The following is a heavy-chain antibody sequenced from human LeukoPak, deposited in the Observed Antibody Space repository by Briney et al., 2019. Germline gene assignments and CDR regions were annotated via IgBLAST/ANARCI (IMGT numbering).Heavy chain of an antibody. CDR3: AADRYCSGGSCLIAFDI. V-gene: IGHV1-69*05. CDR2: IIPIFGTA. J-gene: IGHJ3*02. CDR1: GGTFSSYA. Sequence: AASVKVSCKASGGTFSSYAISWVRQAPGQGLEWMGGIIPIFGTANYAQKFQGRVTITTDESTSTAYMELSSPRSEDTAVYYCAADRYCSGGSCLIAFDIWGQGTMVTVSS. D-gene: IGHD2-15*01.